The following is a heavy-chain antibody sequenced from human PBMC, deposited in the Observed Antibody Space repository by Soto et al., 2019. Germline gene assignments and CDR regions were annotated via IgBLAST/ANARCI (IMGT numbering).Heavy chain of an antibody. CDR3: ARTDRDFYGLDV. J-gene: IGHJ6*02. Sequence: EVQLVESGGGLVQPGGSLRLSCEASGFTFRNYDMHWVRQGTGKGLEWVSGISAAGDPDYADSVKGRFTISRENAQNSFFLQMNSLRVGDTAVYYCARTDRDFYGLDVWGQGTTVIVSS. CDR1: GFTFRNYD. CDR2: ISAAGDP. V-gene: IGHV3-13*05.